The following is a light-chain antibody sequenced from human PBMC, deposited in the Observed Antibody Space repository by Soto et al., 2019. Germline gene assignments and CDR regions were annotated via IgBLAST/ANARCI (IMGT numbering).Light chain of an antibody. CDR3: SSKTSGSTRV. V-gene: IGLV2-14*01. Sequence: QSALTQPASVSGSPGQSIAIYCTGTFSDVCGYDYLSWYQKHPDKAPKLINYEVTKRPSGVSTCFSGSKSGNTASLTISGLHPELEADYYCSSKTSGSTRVFVSGTKLTVL. CDR2: EVT. J-gene: IGLJ1*01. CDR1: FSDVCGYDY.